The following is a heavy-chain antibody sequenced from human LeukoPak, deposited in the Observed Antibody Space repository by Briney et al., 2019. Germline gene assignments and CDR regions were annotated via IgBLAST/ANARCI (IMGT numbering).Heavy chain of an antibody. CDR2: ISKDGTRD. Sequence: GGSLRLSCEASGSPFIRYLIHWVRQAPGKGLEWVALISKDGTRDWYATSVRGRFTISRDTSKNTVYLHMNSLRPEDTALYYCVRDAGTIPEVVNAHFDYWGQGTLVTVSS. CDR1: GSPFIRYL. CDR3: VRDAGTIPEVVNAHFDY. D-gene: IGHD1-14*01. V-gene: IGHV3-30-3*01. J-gene: IGHJ4*02.